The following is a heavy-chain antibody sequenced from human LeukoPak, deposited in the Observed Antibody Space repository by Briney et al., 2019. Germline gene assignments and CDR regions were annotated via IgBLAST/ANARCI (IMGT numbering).Heavy chain of an antibody. CDR1: GYSISSGYY. D-gene: IGHD6-13*01. CDR2: IYHSGST. V-gene: IGHV4-38-2*02. J-gene: IGHJ4*02. Sequence: PSETLSLTCTVSGYSISSGYYWGWIRQPPGKGLEWIGSIYHSGSTYYNPSLKSRVTISVDTSKNQFSLKLSSVTAADTAVYYCARDGIAAAGIAYWGQGTLVTVSS. CDR3: ARDGIAAAGIAY.